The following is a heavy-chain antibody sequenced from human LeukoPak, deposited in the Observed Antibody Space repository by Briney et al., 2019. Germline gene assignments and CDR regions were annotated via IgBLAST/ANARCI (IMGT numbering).Heavy chain of an antibody. V-gene: IGHV3-7*01. CDR1: EFTFGTYW. Sequence: GGSLRLSCTASEFTFGTYWMSWVRQAPGKGLEWVANIKQDGSEKYYVDSVKGRFTISRDNAKNSLYLQMNSLRAEDTAVYYCTRSPGGEWLDYWGQGTLVTVSS. CDR3: TRSPGGEWLDY. CDR2: IKQDGSEK. J-gene: IGHJ4*02. D-gene: IGHD3-16*01.